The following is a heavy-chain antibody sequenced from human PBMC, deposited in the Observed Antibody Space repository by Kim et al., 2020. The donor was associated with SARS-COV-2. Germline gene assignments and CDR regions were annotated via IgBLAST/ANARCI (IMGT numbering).Heavy chain of an antibody. D-gene: IGHD3-10*01. CDR2: MNPNSGNT. CDR3: ARGPREVLLWFGEYHGDY. Sequence: ASVKVSCKASGYTFTSYDINWVRQATGQGLEWMGWMNPNSGNTGYAQKFQGRVTMTRNTSISTAYMELSSLRSEDTAVYYCARGPREVLLWFGEYHGDYWGQGTLVTVSS. V-gene: IGHV1-8*01. CDR1: GYTFTSYD. J-gene: IGHJ4*02.